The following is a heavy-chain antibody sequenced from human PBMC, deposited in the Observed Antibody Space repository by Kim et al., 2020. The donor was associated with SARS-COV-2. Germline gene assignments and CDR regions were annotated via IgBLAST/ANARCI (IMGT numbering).Heavy chain of an antibody. CDR2: INTNTGNP. D-gene: IGHD2-15*01. J-gene: IGHJ4*02. V-gene: IGHV7-4-1*02. CDR3: ARTIAADY. Sequence: ASVKVSCKASGYTFTANAITWVRQAPGQGLEWMGWINTNTGNPTYAPGFTGRFLFSLDTSVSSAYMEIRGLKAEDTAVYYCARTIAADYWGQGTLVTVSS. CDR1: GYTFTANA.